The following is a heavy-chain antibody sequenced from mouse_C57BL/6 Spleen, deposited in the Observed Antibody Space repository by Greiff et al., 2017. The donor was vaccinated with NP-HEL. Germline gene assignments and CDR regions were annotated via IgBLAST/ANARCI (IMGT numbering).Heavy chain of an antibody. D-gene: IGHD2-3*01. V-gene: IGHV1-55*01. CDR2: IYPGSGST. J-gene: IGHJ3*01. CDR3: ARGGYSGVAY. Sequence: QVQLQQPGADLVKPGASVKMSCKASGYTFTSYWITWVKQRPGQGLEWIGDIYPGSGSTSYNERFKNKATLTVDTSSSTAYMQLSSLTSEDSAVYYGARGGYSGVAYWGQGTLVTVSA. CDR1: GYTFTSYW.